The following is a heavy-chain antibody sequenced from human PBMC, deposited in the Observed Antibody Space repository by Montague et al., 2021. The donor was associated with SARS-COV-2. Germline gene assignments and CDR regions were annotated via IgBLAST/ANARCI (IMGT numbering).Heavy chain of an antibody. V-gene: IGHV6-1*01. D-gene: IGHD5-12*01. CDR2: TYYRSKWHN. J-gene: IGHJ4*02. CDR1: GDSVSSNSAA. Sequence: AISGDSVSSNSAAWNWIRQSPSRGLEWLGRTYYRSKWHNDYAVSVKSRITINPDTSKNQFSLQLKSVTPEDTAVYYCARGWVATIPHMDNWGQGSLVIVSS. CDR3: ARGWVATIPHMDN.